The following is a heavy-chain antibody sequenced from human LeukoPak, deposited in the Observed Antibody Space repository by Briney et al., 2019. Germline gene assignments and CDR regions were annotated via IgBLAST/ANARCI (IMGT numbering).Heavy chain of an antibody. CDR1: GDSVSTYY. CDR3: ARHGYSSAWYAGGLDY. Sequence: SETLSLTCTVSGDSVSTYYWSWIRQPPGRGLEWIGYIHYSGSTNYSPSLKSRVTISVDTSKNQISLKLSSVTAADTAVYYCARHGYSSAWYAGGLDYWGQGTLVTVSS. V-gene: IGHV4-59*08. CDR2: IHYSGST. D-gene: IGHD6-19*01. J-gene: IGHJ4*02.